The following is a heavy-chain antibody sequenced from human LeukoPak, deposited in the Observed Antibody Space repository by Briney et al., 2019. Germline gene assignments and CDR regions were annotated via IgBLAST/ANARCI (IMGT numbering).Heavy chain of an antibody. CDR3: ARAPPYIVVVVAAGNAFDI. Sequence: ASVKVSCKASGYTFTGYYMHWVRQAPGQGLERMGWINPNSGGTNYAQKFQGRVTMTRDTSISTAYMELSRLRSDDTAVYYCARAPPYIVVVVAAGNAFDIWGQGTMVTVSS. D-gene: IGHD2-15*01. CDR2: INPNSGGT. V-gene: IGHV1-2*02. CDR1: GYTFTGYY. J-gene: IGHJ3*02.